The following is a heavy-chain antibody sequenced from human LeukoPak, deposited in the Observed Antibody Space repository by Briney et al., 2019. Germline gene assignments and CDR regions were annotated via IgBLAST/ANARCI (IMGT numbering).Heavy chain of an antibody. D-gene: IGHD2-21*02. J-gene: IGHJ6*03. CDR1: GFTFSSYS. CDR2: ISSSSSYI. V-gene: IGHV3-21*01. CDR3: AGGGGAYCGGDCYRSYYYYMDV. Sequence: GGSLRLSCAASGFTFSSYSMNWVRQAPGKGLEWVSSISSSSSYIYYEDSVKGRFTISRDNDKYSLYLQMNSRTAEDTAVYYCAGGGGAYCGGDCYRSYYYYMDVWGKGTTVTVSS.